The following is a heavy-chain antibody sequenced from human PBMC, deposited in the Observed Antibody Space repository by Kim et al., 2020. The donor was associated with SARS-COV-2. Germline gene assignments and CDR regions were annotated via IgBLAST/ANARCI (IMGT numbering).Heavy chain of an antibody. Sequence: YAQKLQGRVTMTTDTSTSTAYMELRSLRSDDTAVYYCAGLDTAMGTPFDYWGQGTLVTISS. CDR3: AGLDTAMGTPFDY. J-gene: IGHJ4*02. V-gene: IGHV1-18*01. D-gene: IGHD5-18*01.